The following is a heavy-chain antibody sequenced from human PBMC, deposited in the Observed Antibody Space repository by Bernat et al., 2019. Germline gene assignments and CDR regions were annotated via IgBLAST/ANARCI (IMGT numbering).Heavy chain of an antibody. V-gene: IGHV4-59*08. J-gene: IGHJ3*02. D-gene: IGHD4-17*01. CDR1: GGSISNYY. Sequence: QVQLQESGPGLVKASETLSLTCTVSGGSISNYYWTWIRQPPGKGLEWIGYISYSGTTDYNPSLKSRVTISVDTSKNQFSLKLNSVTAADTAVYYCARAHAGYGDYSNDAFDIWGQGTMVTVSS. CDR3: ARAHAGYGDYSNDAFDI. CDR2: ISYSGTT.